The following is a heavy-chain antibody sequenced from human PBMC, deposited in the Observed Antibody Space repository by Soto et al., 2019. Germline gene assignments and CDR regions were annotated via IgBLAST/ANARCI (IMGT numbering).Heavy chain of an antibody. D-gene: IGHD4-4*01. CDR3: ARGTTVTTSAAFDI. Sequence: GGSLRLSCAASGFTFSDYYMSWIRQAPGKGLEWVSYISSSGSTIYYADSVKGRFTISRDNAKNSLYLQMNSLRAEDTAVYYCARGTTVTTSAAFDIWCQGTMVTVSS. V-gene: IGHV3-11*01. CDR1: GFTFSDYY. J-gene: IGHJ3*02. CDR2: ISSSGSTI.